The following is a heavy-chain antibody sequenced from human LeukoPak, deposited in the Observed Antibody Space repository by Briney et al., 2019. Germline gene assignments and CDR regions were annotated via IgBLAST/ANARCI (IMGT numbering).Heavy chain of an antibody. CDR3: AKESLRGYCSGSSCDPPPV. J-gene: IGHJ4*02. CDR1: GFTFSNYA. V-gene: IGHV3-23*01. Sequence: QAGGSLRLSCAASGFTFSNYAMTWVRQAPGKGLEWVSGISGSGDSTYYADSVKGRFTISRDNSKNTLYLQMNSLRAEDTAVYYCAKESLRGYCSGSSCDPPPVWGQGTLVTVSS. D-gene: IGHD2-15*01. CDR2: ISGSGDST.